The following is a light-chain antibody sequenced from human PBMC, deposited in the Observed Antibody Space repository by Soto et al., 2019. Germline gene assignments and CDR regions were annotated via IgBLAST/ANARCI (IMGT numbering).Light chain of an antibody. V-gene: IGLV1-51*01. Sequence: QSVLTQPPSVSAAPGQKVTISCSGSSSNIGTNYVSWYQHLPGTAPKLLIYDNDKRPSGIPDRFSGSKSGTSATLGITGLQSGDEADYYCATWQSSLTGGWVFGGGTKLTVL. CDR3: ATWQSSLTGGWV. CDR1: SSNIGTNY. J-gene: IGLJ3*02. CDR2: DND.